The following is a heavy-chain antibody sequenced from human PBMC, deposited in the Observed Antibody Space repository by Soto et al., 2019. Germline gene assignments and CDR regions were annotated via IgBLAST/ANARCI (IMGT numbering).Heavy chain of an antibody. J-gene: IGHJ5*02. CDR2: IIPIFGTA. CDR3: ARDSITPTVTTDWFDP. CDR1: GGTFSSYA. V-gene: IGHV1-69*01. Sequence: QVQLVQSGAEVKKPGSSVKVSCKASGGTFSSYAISWVRQAPGQGLEWMEGIIPIFGTANYAQKFQGRVTITADESTSTAYMELSSLRSEDTAVYYCARDSITPTVTTDWFDPWGQGTLVTVSS. D-gene: IGHD4-17*01.